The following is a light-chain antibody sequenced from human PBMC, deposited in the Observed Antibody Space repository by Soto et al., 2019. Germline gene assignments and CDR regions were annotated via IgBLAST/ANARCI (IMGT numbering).Light chain of an antibody. CDR1: QDISSF. CDR3: QQVKSLPYT. J-gene: IGKJ2*01. Sequence: DIRLTQSPSFLSASLGDRVTVTCRASQDISSFLVWYQQKPGKAPKLLIYGASTLESGVPARFSGRGSGAQFTLTISNLQPEDFATYHCQQVKSLPYTFGQGTNLEI. V-gene: IGKV1-9*01. CDR2: GAS.